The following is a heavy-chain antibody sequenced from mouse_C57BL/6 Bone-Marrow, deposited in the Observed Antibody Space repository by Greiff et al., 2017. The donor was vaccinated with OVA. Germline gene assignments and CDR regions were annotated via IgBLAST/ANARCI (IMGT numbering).Heavy chain of an antibody. J-gene: IGHJ4*01. D-gene: IGHD1-1*01. CDR3: ARLTTVVATDYYARDY. Sequence: VKLQQPGAELVKPGASVKLSCKASGYTFTSYWMHWVKQRPGRGLEWIGRIDPNSGGTKYNEKFKSKATLTVDKPSSTAYMQLSSLTSEDSAVYYCARLTTVVATDYYARDYWGQGTSVPVSS. V-gene: IGHV1-72*01. CDR1: GYTFTSYW. CDR2: IDPNSGGT.